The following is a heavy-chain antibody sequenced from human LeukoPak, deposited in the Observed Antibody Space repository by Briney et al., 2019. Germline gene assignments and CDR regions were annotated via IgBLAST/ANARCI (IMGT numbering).Heavy chain of an antibody. D-gene: IGHD6-13*01. J-gene: IGHJ6*03. CDR1: GFTFDDYA. V-gene: IGHV3-9*01. CDR2: ISWNSCSI. CDR3: AKALKLKSSSWYYYYMDV. Sequence: GRSLRLSCAASGFTFDDYAMHWVRQAPGKGLEWVSGISWNSCSIGYADSVKGRFTISRDNAKNSLYLQMNSLRAEDTALYYCAKALKLKSSSWYYYYMDVWGKGTTVTISS.